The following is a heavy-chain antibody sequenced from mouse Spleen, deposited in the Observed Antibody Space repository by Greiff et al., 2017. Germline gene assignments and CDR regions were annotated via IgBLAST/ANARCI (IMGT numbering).Heavy chain of an antibody. Sequence: VQLQQSGPELVKPGASVKIPCKASGYTFTDYNMDWVKQSHGKSLEWIGDINPNNGGTIYNQKFKGKATLTVDKSSSTAYMELRSLTSEDTAVYYCARFITTEYYFDYWGPGTTLTVSS. J-gene: IGHJ2*01. CDR3: ARFITTEYYFDY. D-gene: IGHD1-1*01. V-gene: IGHV1-18*01. CDR2: INPNNGGT. CDR1: GYTFTDYN.